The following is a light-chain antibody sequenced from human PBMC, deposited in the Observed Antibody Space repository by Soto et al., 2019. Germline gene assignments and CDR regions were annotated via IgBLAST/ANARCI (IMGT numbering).Light chain of an antibody. CDR1: QSISSW. V-gene: IGKV1-5*01. J-gene: IGKJ1*01. CDR2: AAS. Sequence: DIQMTQSPSTLSASVGDRVTITCRASQSISSWLAWCQQKPGEAPKLLIYAASCLESGVPSSFSGSGSGTEFTLTISSLQPDDFATYYCQQYNSYSPTFGQGTKVDIK. CDR3: QQYNSYSPT.